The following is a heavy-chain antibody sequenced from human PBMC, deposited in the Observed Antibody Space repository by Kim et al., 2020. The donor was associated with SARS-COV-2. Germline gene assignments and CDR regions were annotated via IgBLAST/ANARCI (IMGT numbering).Heavy chain of an antibody. Sequence: SETLSLTCAVYGGSFSGYYWSWIRQPPGKGLEWIGEINHSGSTNYNPSLKSRVTISVDTSKNQFSLKLSSVTAADTAVYYCARGGVGYFDYWGQGTLVT. D-gene: IGHD2-8*01. J-gene: IGHJ4*02. CDR3: ARGGVGYFDY. CDR1: GGSFSGYY. V-gene: IGHV4-34*01. CDR2: INHSGST.